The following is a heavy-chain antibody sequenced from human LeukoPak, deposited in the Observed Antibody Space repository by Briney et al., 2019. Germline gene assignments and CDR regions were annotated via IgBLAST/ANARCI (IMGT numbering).Heavy chain of an antibody. J-gene: IGHJ3*02. CDR2: IGSSGSTV. CDR1: EFSVGSNY. D-gene: IGHD4-17*01. Sequence: GGSLRLSCAASEFSVGSNYMTWVRQAPGKGLEWVSYIGSSGSTVYYADSVKGRFTISRDNAKNSLYLQMNSLRDEDTAVYYCARDTLVYADSPDAFDIWGQGTMVTVSS. CDR3: ARDTLVYADSPDAFDI. V-gene: IGHV3-48*02.